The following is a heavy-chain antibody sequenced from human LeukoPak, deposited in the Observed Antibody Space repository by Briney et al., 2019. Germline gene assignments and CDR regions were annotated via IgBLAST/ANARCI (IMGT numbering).Heavy chain of an antibody. V-gene: IGHV3-30-3*01. D-gene: IGHD3-9*01. CDR1: GFTFSTYT. CDR3: ARETRLPHNDILINRRAFDI. Sequence: PGGSLRLSCAASGFTFSTYTIHWVRQAPGKGLEWVAVISNDGHFKYYADSVKGRFTTSRDNSKSTLFLQMNSLTIEDTAVYYCARETRLPHNDILINRRAFDIWGQGTILTVSS. CDR2: ISNDGHFK. J-gene: IGHJ3*02.